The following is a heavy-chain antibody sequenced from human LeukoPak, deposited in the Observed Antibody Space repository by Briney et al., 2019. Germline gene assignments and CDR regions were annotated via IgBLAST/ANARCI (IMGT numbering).Heavy chain of an antibody. J-gene: IGHJ4*02. CDR3: ARVSVRGYYSYYFDY. Sequence: PSETLSLTCTVSGGSISSYYWSWIRQPPGKGLEWIGYIYYSGSTNYNPSLKSRVTISVDTSKNQFSLKLSSVTAADTAVYYCARVSVRGYYSYYFDYWGQGTLVTVSS. V-gene: IGHV4-59*01. D-gene: IGHD3-22*01. CDR1: GGSISSYY. CDR2: IYYSGST.